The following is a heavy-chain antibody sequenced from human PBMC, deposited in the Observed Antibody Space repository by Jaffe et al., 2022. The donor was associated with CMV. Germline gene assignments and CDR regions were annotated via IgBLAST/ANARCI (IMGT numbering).Heavy chain of an antibody. CDR3: ARLPVVTLIRGYYYYYGMDV. CDR2: IYYSGST. V-gene: IGHV4-59*01. Sequence: QVQLQESGPGLVKPSETLSLTCTVSGGSISSYYWSWIRQPPGKGLEWIGYIYYSGSTNYNPSLKSRVTISVDTSKNQFSLKLSSVTAADTAVYYCARLPVVTLIRGYYYYYGMDVWGQGTTVTVSS. J-gene: IGHJ6*02. CDR1: GGSISSYY. D-gene: IGHD2-15*01.